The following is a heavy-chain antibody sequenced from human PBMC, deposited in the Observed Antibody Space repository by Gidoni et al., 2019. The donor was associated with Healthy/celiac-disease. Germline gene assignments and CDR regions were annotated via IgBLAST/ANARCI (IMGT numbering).Heavy chain of an antibody. D-gene: IGHD3-22*01. CDR1: GFPFSSYS. V-gene: IGHV3-48*01. Sequence: EVQLVASGGGLVQPGGSLRLTCSASGFPFSSYSMNWVRQAPGKGLEWVSYISSSSSTIYYADSVKGRFSISRDNAKNSLYLQMNSLRAEDTAVYYCARDAKYDSSGYYVWGQGTMVTVSS. CDR3: ARDAKYDSSGYYV. CDR2: ISSSSSTI. J-gene: IGHJ3*01.